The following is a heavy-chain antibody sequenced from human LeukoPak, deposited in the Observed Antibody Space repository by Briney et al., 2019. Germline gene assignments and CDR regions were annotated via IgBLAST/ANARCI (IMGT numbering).Heavy chain of an antibody. D-gene: IGHD5-18*01. CDR1: GFTFSNYG. CDR2: IVASSVTT. Sequence: GGSLRLSCVASGFTFSNYGMNWVRQAPGKGLEWVSGIVASSVTTYYADSVKGRFTISRDNSKNTLYLHMNALRVEDTAIYYCARDERWIQFNYWGQGTLVTVSS. CDR3: ARDERWIQFNY. J-gene: IGHJ4*02. V-gene: IGHV3-23*01.